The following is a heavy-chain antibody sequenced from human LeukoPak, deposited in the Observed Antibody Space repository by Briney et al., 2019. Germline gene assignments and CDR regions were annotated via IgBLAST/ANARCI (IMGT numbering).Heavy chain of an antibody. D-gene: IGHD3-9*01. V-gene: IGHV4-34*01. CDR1: GGSFSGYY. CDR2: INHSGST. CDR3: ARVDRTYYYGMDV. Sequence: SETLSLTCAVYGGSFSGYYWSWIRQPPGKGLEWIGVINHSGSTNYNPSLKSRVTISVDTSKNQFSLKLSSVTAADTAVYYCARVDRTYYYGMDVWGQGTTVTVSS. J-gene: IGHJ6*02.